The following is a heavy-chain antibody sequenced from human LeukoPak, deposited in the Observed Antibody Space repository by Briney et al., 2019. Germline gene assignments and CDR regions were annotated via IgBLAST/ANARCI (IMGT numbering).Heavy chain of an antibody. J-gene: IGHJ4*02. V-gene: IGHV3-11*06. CDR2: ISIISSYT. D-gene: IGHD6-19*01. Sequence: GGSLRPSVAASEFTFSDYYMSWIRQAPGKGLEWVSYISIISSYTNYAGSVKGRFTISRDNAKHSLSLQMNSLRGEDPAVYYSARVSGWDFDYWGQGTLVTVSS. CDR1: EFTFSDYY. CDR3: ARVSGWDFDY.